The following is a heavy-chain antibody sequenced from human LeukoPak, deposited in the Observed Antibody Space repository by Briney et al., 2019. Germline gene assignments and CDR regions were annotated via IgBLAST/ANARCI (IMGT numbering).Heavy chain of an antibody. CDR3: ARDNSVGDSAWWFDP. CDR1: GYTFTSYG. D-gene: IGHD5-12*01. CDR2: ISAYNGNT. V-gene: IGHV1-18*01. J-gene: IGHJ5*02. Sequence: ASVKVSCKASGYTFTSYGISWVRQAPGQGLEWMGWISAYNGNTNYAQKFQGRVTMTRDTSISTAYMELSRLRSDDTAVYYCARDNSVGDSAWWFDPWGQGTLVTVSS.